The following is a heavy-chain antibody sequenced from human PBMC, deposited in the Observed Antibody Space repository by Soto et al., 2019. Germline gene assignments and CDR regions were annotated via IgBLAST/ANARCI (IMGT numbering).Heavy chain of an antibody. CDR3: ARVGYSSSSRGFVYYYYGMDV. Sequence: SETLSLTCTVSGGSISSYYWSWIRQPPGKGLEWIGYIYYSGSTYYNPSLKSRVTISVDTSKNQFSLKLSSVTAADTAVYYCARVGYSSSSRGFVYYYYGMDVWGQGTTVTVSS. J-gene: IGHJ6*02. CDR1: GGSISSYY. CDR2: IYYSGST. V-gene: IGHV4-59*08. D-gene: IGHD6-6*01.